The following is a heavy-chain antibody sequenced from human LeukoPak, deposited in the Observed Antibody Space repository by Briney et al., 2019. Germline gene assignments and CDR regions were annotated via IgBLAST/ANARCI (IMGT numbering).Heavy chain of an antibody. J-gene: IGHJ4*02. V-gene: IGHV3-23*01. CDR1: GFTFNNYA. Sequence: GGSLRLSCAASGFTFNNYAMSWVRQAPGKGLEWFSTISGSGGSTYYADSVKGRFTISRDKSKNTLYLQMNSLRVEDTAVYYCAKDGYSGYDVFDCWGQGTLVTVSS. D-gene: IGHD5-12*01. CDR3: AKDGYSGYDVFDC. CDR2: ISGSGGST.